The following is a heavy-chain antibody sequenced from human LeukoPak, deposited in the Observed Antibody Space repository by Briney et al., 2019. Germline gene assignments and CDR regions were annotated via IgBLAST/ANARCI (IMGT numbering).Heavy chain of an antibody. D-gene: IGHD3-9*01. V-gene: IGHV1-69*06. Sequence: SVKVSCKASGGTFSSYAISWVRQAPGQGLEWMGRIIPIFGTANYAQKFQGRVTITADKSTSTAYMELSSLRSEDTAVYYCARAPYDILTGYSLYYFDYWGQGTLVTVSS. CDR1: GGTFSSYA. CDR3: ARAPYDILTGYSLYYFDY. CDR2: IIPIFGTA. J-gene: IGHJ4*02.